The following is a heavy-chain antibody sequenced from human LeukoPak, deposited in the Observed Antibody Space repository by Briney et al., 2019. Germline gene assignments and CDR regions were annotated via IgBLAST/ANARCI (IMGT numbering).Heavy chain of an antibody. V-gene: IGHV4-59*01. Sequence: SETLSLTCTVSGDSITSYYWTWIRQPQGEGLEWIGYIYYSGSTNYNPSLKSRVTISVDTSKNQFSLMLSSVTAADTAVYYCARKQGDYWGQGTLVTVSS. CDR2: IYYSGST. CDR3: ARKQGDY. J-gene: IGHJ4*02. D-gene: IGHD1/OR15-1a*01. CDR1: GDSITSYY.